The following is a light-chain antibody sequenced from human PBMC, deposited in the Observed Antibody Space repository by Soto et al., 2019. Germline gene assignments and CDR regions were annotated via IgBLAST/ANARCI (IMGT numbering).Light chain of an antibody. J-gene: IGLJ1*01. V-gene: IGLV2-23*01. CDR1: SSDVGSYNL. Sequence: QSVLTQPASVSGSPGQSITISCTGTSSDVGSYNLASWYQQDPGKAPKLMIYEGSKRPSGVSNRFSASKSGNTASLTISGLQAEDEADYYCCSYAGSSSYVFGTGTKVTVL. CDR3: CSYAGSSSYV. CDR2: EGS.